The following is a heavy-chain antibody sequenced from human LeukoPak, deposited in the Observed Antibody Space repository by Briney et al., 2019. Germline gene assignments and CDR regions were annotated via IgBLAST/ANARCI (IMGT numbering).Heavy chain of an antibody. CDR3: ARPVYCSGSSCYSSFDY. CDR2: INSDGSST. CDR1: GFTFSSYW. V-gene: IGHV3-74*01. Sequence: PGGSLRLSCAASGFTFSSYWMHWVRQAPGKGLVWVSRINSDGSSTSYADSVKGRFAISRDNAKNTLYLQMNSLRAEDTAVYYCARPVYCSGSSCYSSFDYWGRGTLVTVSS. D-gene: IGHD2-15*01. J-gene: IGHJ4*02.